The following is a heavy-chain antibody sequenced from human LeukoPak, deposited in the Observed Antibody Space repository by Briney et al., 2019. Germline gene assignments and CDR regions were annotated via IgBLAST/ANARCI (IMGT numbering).Heavy chain of an antibody. J-gene: IGHJ4*02. CDR3: ARGYCSSTSCLPFDY. Sequence: PGGSLRLSCAASGFTFSDYYMSWIRQAPGKGLEWVSYISSSGSTIYYADSVKGRFTISRDNAKNSLYLQMNSLRGEDTAVYYCARGYCSSTSCLPFDYWGQGTLVTVSS. D-gene: IGHD2-2*01. CDR2: ISSSGSTI. V-gene: IGHV3-11*01. CDR1: GFTFSDYY.